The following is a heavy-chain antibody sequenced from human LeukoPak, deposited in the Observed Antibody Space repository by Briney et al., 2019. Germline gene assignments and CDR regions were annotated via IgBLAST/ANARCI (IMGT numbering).Heavy chain of an antibody. CDR2: IYHSGST. V-gene: IGHV4-38-2*02. Sequence: SETPSLTCAVSGYSISSGYYWGWIRQPPGKGLEWIGSIYHSGSTYYNPSLKSRVTISVDTSKNQFSLKLSSVTAADTAVYYCAREGSRYFDWLPVIDYWGQGTLVTVSS. CDR1: GYSISSGYY. CDR3: AREGSRYFDWLPVIDY. J-gene: IGHJ4*02. D-gene: IGHD3-9*01.